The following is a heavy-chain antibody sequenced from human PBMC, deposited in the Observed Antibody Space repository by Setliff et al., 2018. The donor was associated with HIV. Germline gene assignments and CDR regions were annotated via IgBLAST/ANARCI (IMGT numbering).Heavy chain of an antibody. D-gene: IGHD3-10*01. CDR3: ASLDGSESPYIYYYYMDV. CDR2: INHRGST. CDR1: GGSFSGYY. Sequence: PSETLSLTCAVYGGSFSGYYWSWIRQPPGKGLEWIGEINHRGSTNCNPSLKSRAAISVDTSKNQISLKLSSVTAADTAVYYCASLDGSESPYIYYYYMDVWGKGTAVTVSS. V-gene: IGHV4-34*01. J-gene: IGHJ6*03.